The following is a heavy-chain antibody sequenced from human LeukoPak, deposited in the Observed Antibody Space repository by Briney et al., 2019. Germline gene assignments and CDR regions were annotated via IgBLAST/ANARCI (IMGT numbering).Heavy chain of an antibody. CDR1: GFTFSSYG. Sequence: GGSLRLSCAASGFTFSSYGMHWVRQAPGKGLEWVAVISYDGSNKYYADSVKGRFTISRDNSKNTLYLQMNSLRAEDTAVYYCARNYYDSSGYFDYWGQGTLVTVSS. V-gene: IGHV3-30*03. CDR2: ISYDGSNK. J-gene: IGHJ4*02. CDR3: ARNYYDSSGYFDY. D-gene: IGHD3-22*01.